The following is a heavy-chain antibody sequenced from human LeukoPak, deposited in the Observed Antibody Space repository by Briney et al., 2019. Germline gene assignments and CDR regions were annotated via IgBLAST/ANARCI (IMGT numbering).Heavy chain of an antibody. Sequence: GGSLRLSCSTSGFNLCDFPMAWVRQAPGKGLEWVGYIRAKAYGGTAEYGPSVKGRFFVSRDDAKGITYLQMNSLKSEDTAVYYCTRGSGRFEYWGQGTLVAVSS. CDR2: IRAKAYGGTA. D-gene: IGHD1-26*01. J-gene: IGHJ4*02. CDR1: GFNLCDFP. CDR3: TRGSGRFEY. V-gene: IGHV3-49*04.